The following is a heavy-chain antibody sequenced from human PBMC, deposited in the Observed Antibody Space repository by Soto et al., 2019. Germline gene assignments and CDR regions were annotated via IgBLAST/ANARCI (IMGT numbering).Heavy chain of an antibody. CDR1: GFTFSSYG. Sequence: QVQLVESGGGEVQPGRSLRLSCAASGFTFSSYGMHWFRQAPGKGLEWVAVIWDDGSNKYYADSVKGRFTISRDNSKNTLYLQMNSLRAEDTAVYYCARDGSFDYWGQGTLFPVSS. V-gene: IGHV3-33*01. D-gene: IGHD2-2*03. CDR2: IWDDGSNK. CDR3: ARDGSFDY. J-gene: IGHJ4*02.